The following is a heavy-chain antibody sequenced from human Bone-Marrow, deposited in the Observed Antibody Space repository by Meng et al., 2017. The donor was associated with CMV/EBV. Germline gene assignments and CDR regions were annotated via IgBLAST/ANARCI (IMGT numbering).Heavy chain of an antibody. J-gene: IGHJ4*02. D-gene: IGHD3-9*01. Sequence: SETLSLTCAVYGGSFSGYYWSWIRQPPGKGLEWIGEINHSGSTNYNPSLKSRVTISVDTSKNQFSLKLSSVTAADTAVYYGARAGNLDWLRWGQGTLVTVSS. V-gene: IGHV4-34*01. CDR1: GGSFSGYY. CDR3: ARAGNLDWLR. CDR2: INHSGST.